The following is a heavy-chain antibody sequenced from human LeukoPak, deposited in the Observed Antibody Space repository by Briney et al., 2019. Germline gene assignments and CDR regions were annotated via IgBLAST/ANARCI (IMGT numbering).Heavy chain of an antibody. CDR1: GFKFSDYY. Sequence: PGGSLRLSCAASGFKFSDYYMTYIRQAPGKGLEWVSYISSDGTTIYYADSVRGRFTISRDNAKNSLYLQMNSLRAEDTAVYYCARDRWYLDPWGRGTLVTVSS. CDR2: ISSDGTTI. V-gene: IGHV3-11*01. CDR3: ARDRWYLDP. J-gene: IGHJ2*01.